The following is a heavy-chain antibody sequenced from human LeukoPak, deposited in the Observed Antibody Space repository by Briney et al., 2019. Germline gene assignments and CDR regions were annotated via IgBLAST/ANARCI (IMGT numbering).Heavy chain of an antibody. Sequence: SETLSLTCTVSGGSISSDCWSWIRQPPGKGLEWIGYINYSGSTNYNPSLKSRVTISVDTSKNQFSLKLSSVTAADTAVYYCARDRGYCSGGSCYWWFDPWGQGTLVTVSS. CDR2: INYSGST. CDR1: GGSISSDC. J-gene: IGHJ5*02. CDR3: ARDRGYCSGGSCYWWFDP. V-gene: IGHV4-59*01. D-gene: IGHD2-15*01.